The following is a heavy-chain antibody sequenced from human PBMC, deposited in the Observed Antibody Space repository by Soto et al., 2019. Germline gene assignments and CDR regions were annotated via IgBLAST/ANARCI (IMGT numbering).Heavy chain of an antibody. Sequence: GSLRLSFAASGFNFSSYAMQWVRQAPVKGLEWVAVISYDGSNKYYAESVKGRFTISRDNSKNTLYLQMNTLRDQDTAVYYCAAGPWYSSSWCRNYWYYGMDVLGQGTTVTVSS. D-gene: IGHD6-13*01. CDR1: GFNFSSYA. CDR2: ISYDGSNK. CDR3: AAGPWYSSSWCRNYWYYGMDV. V-gene: IGHV3-30-3*01. J-gene: IGHJ6*02.